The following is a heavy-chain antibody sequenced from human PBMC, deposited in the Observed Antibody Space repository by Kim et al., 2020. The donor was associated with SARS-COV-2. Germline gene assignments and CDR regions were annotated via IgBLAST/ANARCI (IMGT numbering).Heavy chain of an antibody. CDR3: AKTTVGNSPCYYYYGRDV. CDR1: GFTFSSCA. CDR2: ISYDGSNK. J-gene: IGHJ6*02. D-gene: IGHD4-17*01. Sequence: GGSLRLSCAASGFTFSSCAIHWVRQAPGKGLEWVAVISYDGSNKNYADSVKGRFTISRDNSKNTLYLQMNSLRAEDTAVYYCAKTTVGNSPCYYYYGRDVWGQGTAVTVSS. V-gene: IGHV3-30-3*01.